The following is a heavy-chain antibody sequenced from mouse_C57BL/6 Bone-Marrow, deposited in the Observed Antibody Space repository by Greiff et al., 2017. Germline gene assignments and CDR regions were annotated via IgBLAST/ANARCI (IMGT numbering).Heavy chain of an antibody. CDR2: ISSGGSYT. CDR1: GFTFSSYG. D-gene: IGHD1-1*01. CDR3: ARTTVVADWYFDV. Sequence: EVMLVESGEGLVKPGGSLKLSCAASGFTFSSYGMSWVRQTPDKRLEWVATISSGGSYTYYPDSVKGRFTISRDKAKNTLYMQMSSLKSEDTAMYYCARTTVVADWYFDVWGTGTTVTVSS. V-gene: IGHV5-6*03. J-gene: IGHJ1*03.